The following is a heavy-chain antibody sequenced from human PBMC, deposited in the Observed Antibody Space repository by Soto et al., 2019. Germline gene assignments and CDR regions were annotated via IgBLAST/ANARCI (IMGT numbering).Heavy chain of an antibody. V-gene: IGHV4-31*03. CDR2: IYYSGST. CDR1: GGSISSGGYY. D-gene: IGHD2-15*01. Sequence: QVQLQESGPGLVKPSQTLSLTCTVSGGSISSGGYYWSWIRQHPGKGLEWIGYIYYSGSTYYNPSLKSRVTISVDTSKNQVALKLSSVTAADTAVYYCARVPVVVAAKYYFDYWGQGTLVTVSS. CDR3: ARVPVVVAAKYYFDY. J-gene: IGHJ4*02.